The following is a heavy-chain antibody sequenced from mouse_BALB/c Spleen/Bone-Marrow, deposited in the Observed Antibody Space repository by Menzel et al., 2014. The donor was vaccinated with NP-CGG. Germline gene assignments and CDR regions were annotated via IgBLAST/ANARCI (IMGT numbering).Heavy chain of an antibody. Sequence: DVKLQESGGGLVQPGGSLKLSCAASGFDFSRFWMSWVRQAPGKGLEWIGEINPDSSTINYTPSLKDKFIISRDNAKNTLYLQMSKVRSEDTAPYYCARLNYYGNLFVWGAGTTVTVSS. J-gene: IGHJ1*01. CDR2: INPDSSTI. D-gene: IGHD1-1*01. V-gene: IGHV4-1*02. CDR1: GFDFSRFW. CDR3: ARLNYYGNLFV.